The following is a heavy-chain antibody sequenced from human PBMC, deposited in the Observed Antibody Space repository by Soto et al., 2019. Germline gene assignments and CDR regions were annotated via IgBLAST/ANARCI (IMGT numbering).Heavy chain of an antibody. Sequence: QVQLVQSGAEVKKPGSSVKVSCKASGGTFSSYAISWGRQAPGQGLEWMGGIIPIFGTADYAQKFQGRSTIPADESTSTAYMELSSLSSEDTAVYYWASVETQRYYYGMDVWGQGTTVTVSS. D-gene: IGHD2-15*01. CDR3: ASVETQRYYYGMDV. J-gene: IGHJ6*02. CDR2: IIPIFGTA. CDR1: GGTFSSYA. V-gene: IGHV1-69*12.